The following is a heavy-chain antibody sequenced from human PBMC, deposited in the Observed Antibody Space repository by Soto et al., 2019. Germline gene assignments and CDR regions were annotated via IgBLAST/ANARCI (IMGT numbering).Heavy chain of an antibody. CDR2: ISAYNGKT. V-gene: IGHV1-18*01. D-gene: IGHD2-2*03. CDR1: GYTFTSYD. CDR3: AKSNGDCSTTSCLTLCDMDV. J-gene: IGHJ6*02. Sequence: ASVKVSCKASGYTFTSYDISWVRQAPGQGLEWMGWISAYNGKTNSAQKFQGRVTMTTETSTRTAYMELRSLRSDDTAVYYCAKSNGDCSTTSCLTLCDMDVWGQGTTVTVSS.